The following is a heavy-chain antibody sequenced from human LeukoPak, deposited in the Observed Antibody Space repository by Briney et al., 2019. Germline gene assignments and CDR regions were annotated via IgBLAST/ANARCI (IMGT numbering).Heavy chain of an antibody. V-gene: IGHV3-74*01. CDR2: INSDGSTI. CDR3: ARAGQYRFDY. J-gene: IGHJ4*02. D-gene: IGHD2-2*01. CDR1: GFTFSSYY. Sequence: GGSLTLSCAPSGFTFSSYYLRWFRQAPGKGLVWVSRINSDGSTINYADSVKGRFTISRDNAKNTLYLQMNSLRAEDTAVYYCARAGQYRFDYWGQGTLVTVSS.